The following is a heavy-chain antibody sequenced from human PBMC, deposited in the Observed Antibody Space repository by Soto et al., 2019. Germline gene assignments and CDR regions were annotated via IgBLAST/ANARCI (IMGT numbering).Heavy chain of an antibody. Sequence: GGSLRLSCVASGLPVAGSYMAWVRQAPGKGLEWASVIYNDGTTYYSQSVEGRFTISGDTSKNTLYLQMDRLRDEDTAVYYCVRPLPSGQTHARDVWGQGTTVTVSS. D-gene: IGHD3-10*01. CDR2: IYNDGTT. CDR3: VRPLPSGQTHARDV. V-gene: IGHV3-53*01. CDR1: GLPVAGSY. J-gene: IGHJ6*02.